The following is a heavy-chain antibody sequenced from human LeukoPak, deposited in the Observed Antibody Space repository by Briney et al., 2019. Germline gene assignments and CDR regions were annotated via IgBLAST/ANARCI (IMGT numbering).Heavy chain of an antibody. D-gene: IGHD4-17*01. V-gene: IGHV3-23*01. Sequence: GGSLRLSCAASGFTFSSYAMTWVRQGPGKGLEWVSTTSGIGGSTYYADSVKGRFTISRDNSKKTLYLQMSSVRAEDTAVYYCARDRSDDYGDYLADWGQGTLVTVSS. CDR2: TSGIGGST. J-gene: IGHJ4*02. CDR3: ARDRSDDYGDYLAD. CDR1: GFTFSSYA.